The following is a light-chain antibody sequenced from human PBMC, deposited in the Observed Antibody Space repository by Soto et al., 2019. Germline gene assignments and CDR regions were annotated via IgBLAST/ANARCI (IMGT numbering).Light chain of an antibody. CDR2: DSS. Sequence: EIELAQSPATLSLSPGETATLSCRASQNVDKFLAWYQQRPGQPPRLLIFDSSNRATGVQVRFSGSGSGTVFTLTNGSLEPEDSSVYYCQKRKNWPPITFGQGTRLEIK. J-gene: IGKJ5*01. V-gene: IGKV3-11*01. CDR3: QKRKNWPPIT. CDR1: QNVDKF.